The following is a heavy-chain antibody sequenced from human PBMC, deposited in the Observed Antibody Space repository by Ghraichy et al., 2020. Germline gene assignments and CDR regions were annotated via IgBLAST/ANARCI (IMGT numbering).Heavy chain of an antibody. CDR2: INHIGST. D-gene: IGHD1-7*01. Sequence: ETLSLTCTVSGGSFTSSSHYWGWIRQPPGKGLEYIGSINHIGSTFYNSSMRGRVTISVDTFENQLSLKMTSVTAADTAVYYCTRLDIGTTSSAWGHGTMVTVSS. CDR3: TRLDIGTTSSA. CDR1: GGSFTSSSHY. V-gene: IGHV4-39*01. J-gene: IGHJ3*01.